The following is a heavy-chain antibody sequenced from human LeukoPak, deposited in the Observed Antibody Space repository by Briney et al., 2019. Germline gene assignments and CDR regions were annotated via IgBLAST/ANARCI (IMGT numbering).Heavy chain of an antibody. CDR1: GFTFSSYA. CDR2: ISGSGGST. V-gene: IGHV3-23*01. Sequence: PGGSLRLSCAASGFTFSSYAMSCVRQAPGEGVEWVSAISGSGGSTYYADSVKGRFTISRDNSKNTLYLQMNSLRAEDTAVYYCAKQEVTAMGRFDYWGQGTLVTVSS. CDR3: AKQEVTAMGRFDY. J-gene: IGHJ4*02. D-gene: IGHD2-21*02.